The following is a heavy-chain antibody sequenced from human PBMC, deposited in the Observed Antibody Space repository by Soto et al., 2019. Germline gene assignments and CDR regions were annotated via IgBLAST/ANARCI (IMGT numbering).Heavy chain of an antibody. CDR2: IYYSGST. V-gene: IGHV4-59*01. CDR1: GGSLSSYY. CDR3: ARVIHYYDTSGSYAWYFDY. D-gene: IGHD3-22*01. J-gene: IGHJ4*02. Sequence: SETLSLTCTVSGGSLSSYYWTWIRQPPGKGLEWIGHIYYSGSTSYNPSLKSRVSISVNTSKKEFSLKLSSVNAADTAVYYCARVIHYYDTSGSYAWYFDYWGQGSLVTVSS.